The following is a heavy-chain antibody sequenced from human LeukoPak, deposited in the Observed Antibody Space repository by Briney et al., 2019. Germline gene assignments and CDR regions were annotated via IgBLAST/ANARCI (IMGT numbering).Heavy chain of an antibody. D-gene: IGHD1-20*01. V-gene: IGHV4-59*01. CDR2: IYYSGST. CDR1: GGSISSYH. Sequence: PSETLSLTCTVSGGSISSYHWSWIRQPPGKGLEWIGYIYYSGSTNYNPSLKSRVTISVDTSKNQFSLKLSSVTAADTAVYYCARDTGYNWNDPYYFDYWGQGTLVTVSS. J-gene: IGHJ4*02. CDR3: ARDTGYNWNDPYYFDY.